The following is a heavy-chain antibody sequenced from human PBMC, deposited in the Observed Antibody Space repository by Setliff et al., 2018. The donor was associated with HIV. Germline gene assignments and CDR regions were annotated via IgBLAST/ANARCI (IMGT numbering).Heavy chain of an antibody. CDR1: RGTFSSYG. D-gene: IGHD6-25*01. CDR2: ISAYNGNT. J-gene: IGHJ4*02. Sequence: EASVKVSCKASRGTFSSYGFNWVRQAPGQGLEWMGWISAYNGNTNYAQQLQGRVTLTTDTSTSTAYMELRSLRSDDTAVYYCARGAPAINDYWGQGTLVTVSS. V-gene: IGHV1-18*04. CDR3: ARGAPAINDY.